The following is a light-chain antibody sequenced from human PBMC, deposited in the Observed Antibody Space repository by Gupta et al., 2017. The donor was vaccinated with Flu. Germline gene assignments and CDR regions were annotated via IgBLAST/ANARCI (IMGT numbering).Light chain of an antibody. CDR1: QSLNNY. CDR3: HQRSNWQT. Sequence: EAVLTPSPGTLSLSPGERATLSCRASQSLNNYIAWYQHKPGQAPRLLIYDASNRAAGTPPRFSGSGSGTDFTLTISSLEPEDSAIYYCHQRSNWQTFGQGTKVEIK. V-gene: IGKV3-11*01. J-gene: IGKJ1*01. CDR2: DAS.